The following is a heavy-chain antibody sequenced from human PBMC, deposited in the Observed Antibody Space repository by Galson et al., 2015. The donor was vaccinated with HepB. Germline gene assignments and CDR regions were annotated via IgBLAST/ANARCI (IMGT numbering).Heavy chain of an antibody. Sequence: SVKVSCKASGGTFSSYAISWVRQAPGQGLEWMGWINPNSGGTNYAQKFQGRVTMTRDTSISTAYMELSRLRSDDTAVYYCARATHRSSGWALGYWGQGTLVTVSS. CDR1: GGTFSSYA. V-gene: IGHV1-2*02. J-gene: IGHJ4*02. D-gene: IGHD3-22*01. CDR3: ARATHRSSGWALGY. CDR2: INPNSGGT.